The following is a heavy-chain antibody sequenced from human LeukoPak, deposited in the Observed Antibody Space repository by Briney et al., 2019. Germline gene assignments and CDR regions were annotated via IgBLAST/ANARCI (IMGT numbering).Heavy chain of an antibody. CDR1: GGSISSSSYY. D-gene: IGHD3-22*01. V-gene: IGHV4-39*01. Sequence: PSETLSLTCTVSGGSISSSSYYCGWIRQPPGKGLEWIGSIYYSGSTYYNPSLKSRVTISVDTSKNQFSLKLSSVTAADTAVYYCARQGYYYDSSGYQLYYFDYWGQGTLVTVSS. J-gene: IGHJ4*02. CDR2: IYYSGST. CDR3: ARQGYYYDSSGYQLYYFDY.